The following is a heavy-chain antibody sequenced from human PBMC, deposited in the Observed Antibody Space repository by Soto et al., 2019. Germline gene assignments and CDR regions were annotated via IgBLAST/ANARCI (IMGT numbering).Heavy chain of an antibody. Sequence: PGESLKISCKGSGYSFTNYWIGWVRQMPGKGLEWMGIMYPDDSDTRYSPSFQGQVTMSAGKSISTAYLQWSSLKASDTAIYYCARPYFYGSRHHFDYWGQGTLVTVSS. CDR2: MYPDDSDT. D-gene: IGHD3-10*01. V-gene: IGHV5-51*01. J-gene: IGHJ4*02. CDR3: ARPYFYGSRHHFDY. CDR1: GYSFTNYW.